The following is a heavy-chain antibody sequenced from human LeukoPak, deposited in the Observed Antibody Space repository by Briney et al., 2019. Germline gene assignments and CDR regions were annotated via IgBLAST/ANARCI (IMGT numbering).Heavy chain of an antibody. D-gene: IGHD6-19*01. Sequence: GGSLRLSCAASGFTFTTYSMNWVRQAPGRGLEWVSSISSTTSNLYYADSVKGRFTISRDNSKNTLYLQMNSLRAEDTAVYYCAVCHWHSSGCRNDYWGQGTLATVSS. CDR2: ISSTTSNL. J-gene: IGHJ4*02. CDR3: AVCHWHSSGCRNDY. CDR1: GFTFTTYS. V-gene: IGHV3-21*04.